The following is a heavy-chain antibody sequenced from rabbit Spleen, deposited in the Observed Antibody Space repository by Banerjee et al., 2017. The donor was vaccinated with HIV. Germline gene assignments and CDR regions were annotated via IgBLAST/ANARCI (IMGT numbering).Heavy chain of an antibody. J-gene: IGHJ3*01. V-gene: IGHV1S40*01. D-gene: IGHD4-1*01. CDR3: ARGDSNDRVNL. Sequence: QSLEESGGDLVKPGASLTLTCTASGVSFSSSSYMCWVRQAPGKGLECIACIYAGSSGSTYYASWAKGRFTISKTSSTTVTLQLNSLTAADTATYFCARGDSNDRVNLWGQGTLVTVS. CDR1: GVSFSSSSY. CDR2: IYAGSSGST.